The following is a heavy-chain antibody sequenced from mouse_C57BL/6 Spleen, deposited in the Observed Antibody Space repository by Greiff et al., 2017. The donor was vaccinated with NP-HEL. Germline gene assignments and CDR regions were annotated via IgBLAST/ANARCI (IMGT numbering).Heavy chain of an antibody. D-gene: IGHD2-4*01. J-gene: IGHJ3*01. CDR2: IRSKSSNYAT. CDR1: GFTFNTYA. V-gene: IGHV10-3*01. Sequence: EVQRVESGGGLVQPKGSLKLSCAASGFTFNTYAMHWVRQAPGKGLEWVARIRSKSSNYATYYADSVKDRFTISRDDSQSMLYLQMNNLKTEDTAMYYCVRDAIIYYDYSWFAYWGQGTLVTVSA. CDR3: VRDAIIYYDYSWFAY.